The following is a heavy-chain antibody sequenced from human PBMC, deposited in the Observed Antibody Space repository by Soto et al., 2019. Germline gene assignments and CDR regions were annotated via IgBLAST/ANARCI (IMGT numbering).Heavy chain of an antibody. D-gene: IGHD1-26*01. CDR3: ARERQWDPLPY. J-gene: IGHJ4*02. V-gene: IGHV1-18*01. Sequence: VQLVQSGAEVKKPGASVKVSCEAYGYTFRNYGITWVRQAPGQGLEWIGWVSGYNRNTNYAQKFEDRVTMTTDTSTSIAYLGLRRLRIHDTAVYYCARERQWDPLPYWGPGTLLVVS. CDR1: GYTFRNYG. CDR2: VSGYNRNT.